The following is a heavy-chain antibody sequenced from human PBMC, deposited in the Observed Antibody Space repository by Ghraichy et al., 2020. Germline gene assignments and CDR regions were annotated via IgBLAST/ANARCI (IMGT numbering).Heavy chain of an antibody. CDR3: ASSLPPDCSSTSCYGVYYYGMDV. D-gene: IGHD2-2*01. J-gene: IGHJ6*02. V-gene: IGHV4-34*01. CDR1: GGSFSGYY. Sequence: SQTLSLTCAVYGGSFSGYYWSWIRQPPGKGLEWIGEINHSGSTNYNPSLKSRVTISVDTSKNQFSLKLSSVTAADTAVNYCASSLPPDCSSTSCYGVYYYGMDVWGQGTTVTVSS. CDR2: INHSGST.